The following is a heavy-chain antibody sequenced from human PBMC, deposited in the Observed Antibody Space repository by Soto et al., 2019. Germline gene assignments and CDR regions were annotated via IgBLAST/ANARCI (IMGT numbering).Heavy chain of an antibody. CDR2: ISGSGGST. CDR1: GFTFSSYA. Sequence: GGSLRLSCAASGFTFSSYAMSWVRQAPGKGLEWVSAISGSGGSTYYADSVKGRFTISSDNSKNTLYLQMNSLRAEDTAVYYCAKDQVATITTTVLNFDYWGQGTLVTVSS. CDR3: AKDQVATITTTVLNFDY. V-gene: IGHV3-23*01. D-gene: IGHD5-12*01. J-gene: IGHJ4*02.